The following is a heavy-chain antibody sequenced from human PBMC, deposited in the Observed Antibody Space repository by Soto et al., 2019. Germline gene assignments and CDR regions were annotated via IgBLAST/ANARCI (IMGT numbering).Heavy chain of an antibody. CDR2: ISGGGGSV. Sequence: EVQLLESGGGLVQPGGSLRLSCAASKITFINYAMSWVRQAPGKGLEWVSAISGGGGSVYHADSVKGRFTISRDNSRNTRYLQMNGLRAEDTAVYYCAKGRGYDSSGYAFDYWGQGTLVTVSS. D-gene: IGHD3-22*01. CDR3: AKGRGYDSSGYAFDY. V-gene: IGHV3-23*01. CDR1: KITFINYA. J-gene: IGHJ4*02.